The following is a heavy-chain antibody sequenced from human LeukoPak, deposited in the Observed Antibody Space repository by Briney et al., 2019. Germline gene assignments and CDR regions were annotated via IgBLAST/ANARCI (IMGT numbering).Heavy chain of an antibody. D-gene: IGHD5-18*01. CDR2: IWYDGSNK. J-gene: IGHJ4*02. CDR1: GFTFSSYG. Sequence: GGSLRLSCAASGFTFSSYGMHWVHQAPGKGLEWVAVIWYDGSNKYYADSVKGRFTISRDNSKNTLYLQMNSLRAEDTAVYYCASLRGYSYGSVDYWGQGTLVTVSS. CDR3: ASLRGYSYGSVDY. V-gene: IGHV3-33*01.